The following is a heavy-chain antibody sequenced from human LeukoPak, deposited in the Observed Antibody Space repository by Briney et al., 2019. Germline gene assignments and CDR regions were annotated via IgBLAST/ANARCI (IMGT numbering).Heavy chain of an antibody. D-gene: IGHD3-10*01. CDR1: GDSVSSNCAA. CDR3: ALMVQGVFRY. J-gene: IGHJ4*02. V-gene: IGHV6-1*01. CDR2: TYYRATLYK. Sequence: SQTVTLTCPISGDSVSSNCAAWNWISQSPSRGLEWMGRTYYRATLYKHHAVSEKSSITLSPDTSENPLSLQLTSVTPEDTAVYYCALMVQGVFRYWGRGTLVSVSS.